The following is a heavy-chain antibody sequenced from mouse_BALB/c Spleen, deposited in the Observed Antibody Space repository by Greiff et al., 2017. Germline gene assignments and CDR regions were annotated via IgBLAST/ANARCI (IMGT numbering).Heavy chain of an antibody. CDR2: IYPGDGDT. V-gene: IGHV1-87*01. Sequence: QVHVKQSGAELARPGASVKLSCKASGYTFTSYWMQWVKQRPGQGLEWIGAIYPGDGDTRYTQKFKGKATLTADKSSSTAYMQLSSLASEDSAVYYCARMSYYDYDGVAYWGQGTLVTVSA. J-gene: IGHJ3*01. D-gene: IGHD2-4*01. CDR3: ARMSYYDYDGVAY. CDR1: GYTFTSYW.